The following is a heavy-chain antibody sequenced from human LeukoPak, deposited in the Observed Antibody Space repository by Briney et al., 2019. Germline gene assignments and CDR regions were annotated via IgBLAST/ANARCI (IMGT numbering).Heavy chain of an antibody. CDR3: AREFSSWSGGDAFDI. Sequence: KPSETLSLTCTVSGGSINSYYWSWIRQPPGKGLEWIGYIYYSGSTNYNPSLKSRVTISVDTSKNQFSLKLSPVTAADTAVYYCAREFSSWSGGDAFDIWGQGTMVTVSS. D-gene: IGHD6-13*01. V-gene: IGHV4-59*01. J-gene: IGHJ3*02. CDR2: IYYSGST. CDR1: GGSINSYY.